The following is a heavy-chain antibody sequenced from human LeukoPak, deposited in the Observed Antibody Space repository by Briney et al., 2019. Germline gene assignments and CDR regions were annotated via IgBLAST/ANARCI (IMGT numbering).Heavy chain of an antibody. J-gene: IGHJ4*02. CDR3: AKAPVVIAQRDY. Sequence: GGSLRLSCAASGFTFSSYAMSWVRQAPGKGLEWVSSIRSSGGSTFYADSVRGRFTISRDNSKNTLYLQMNSLRGEDTAVYYCAKAPVVIAQRDYWGQGTLVTVSS. D-gene: IGHD3-22*01. CDR2: IRSSGGST. CDR1: GFTFSSYA. V-gene: IGHV3-23*01.